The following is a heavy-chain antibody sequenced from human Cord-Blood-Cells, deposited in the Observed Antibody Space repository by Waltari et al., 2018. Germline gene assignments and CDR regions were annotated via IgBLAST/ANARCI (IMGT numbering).Heavy chain of an antibody. CDR1: GFTFSSYW. CDR3: ARGRSSFFDY. Sequence: EVQLVESGGGLVQPGGSLRLSCAAYGFTFSSYWMSWVRQAPGKGLEWVANIKQDGSEKYYVDSVKGRFTISRDNAKNSLYLQMNSLRAEDTAVYYCARGRSSFFDYWGQGTLVTVSS. J-gene: IGHJ4*02. V-gene: IGHV3-7*01. D-gene: IGHD6-6*01. CDR2: IKQDGSEK.